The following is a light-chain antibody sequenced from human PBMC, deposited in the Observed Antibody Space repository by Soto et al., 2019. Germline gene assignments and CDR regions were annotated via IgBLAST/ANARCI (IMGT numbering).Light chain of an antibody. Sequence: QSVLTQPPSASGTPGQRVTISCSGRRSNIGNNIVNWYQQLPGTAPKLLLFSDSQRPSGVPDRFSGSKSGTSASLAISGLQSEDEADYYCAVWDDGLNGVVFGGGTKLTVL. CDR1: RSNIGNNI. CDR2: SDS. CDR3: AVWDDGLNGVV. J-gene: IGLJ3*02. V-gene: IGLV1-44*01.